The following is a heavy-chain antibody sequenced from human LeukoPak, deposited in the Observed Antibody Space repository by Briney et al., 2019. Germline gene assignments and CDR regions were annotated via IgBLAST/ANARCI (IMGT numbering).Heavy chain of an antibody. J-gene: IGHJ4*02. V-gene: IGHV4-34*01. CDR2: INHSGST. D-gene: IGHD3-10*01. CDR1: GGSFSGYD. CDR3: ARETTYYYGSGSYYPSCYFDY. Sequence: PSETLSLTCAVYGGSFSGYDWSWIRQPPGKGLEWIGEINHSGSTNYNPSLKSRVTISVDTSKNQFSLKLSSVTAADTAVYYCARETTYYYGSGSYYPSCYFDYWGQGTLVTVSS.